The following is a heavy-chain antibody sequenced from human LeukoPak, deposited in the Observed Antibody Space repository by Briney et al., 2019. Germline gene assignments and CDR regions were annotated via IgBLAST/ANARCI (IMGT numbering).Heavy chain of an antibody. CDR1: GYTLTELS. Sequence: ASVKVSCKVSGYTLTELSMHWVRQAPGKGLEWMGGFDPEDGETIYAQKFQGRVTMTKDTSTNTVYMHLSSLSSDDTAAYYCARAYYESSAYRHAVYFDYWGQGTLVTVSS. CDR2: FDPEDGET. D-gene: IGHD3-22*01. J-gene: IGHJ4*02. CDR3: ARAYYESSAYRHAVYFDY. V-gene: IGHV1-24*01.